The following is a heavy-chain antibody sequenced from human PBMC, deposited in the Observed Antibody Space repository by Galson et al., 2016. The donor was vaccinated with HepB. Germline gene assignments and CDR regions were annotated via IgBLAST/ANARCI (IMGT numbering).Heavy chain of an antibody. V-gene: IGHV3-23*01. CDR1: GFTFSSYA. Sequence: SLRLSCAASGFTFSSYAMSWVRQAPGKGLEWVAAISSSGGNTKFADSVMGRVTVSRDNSKNTLSLQVYSLSAGDTAVYYCSKEGVLSTTIFGYYFDYWGQGALVTVSS. D-gene: IGHD3-10*02. CDR3: SKEGVLSTTIFGYYFDY. J-gene: IGHJ4*02. CDR2: ISSSGGNT.